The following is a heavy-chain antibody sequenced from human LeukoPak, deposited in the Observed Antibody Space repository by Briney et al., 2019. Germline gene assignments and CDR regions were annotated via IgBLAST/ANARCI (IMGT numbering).Heavy chain of an antibody. CDR1: SGSISDSNFY. J-gene: IGHJ4*02. CDR2: IFYSGST. Sequence: SETLSLTCSVSSGSISDSNFYWGWIRQPPGKGLEWIGSIFYSGSTDYNPSLKSRVTISVDTSKNQLSLKLSSVTAADTAVYYCARGGVRYFDSFDYWGQGTLVTVSS. V-gene: IGHV4-39*07. D-gene: IGHD3-9*01. CDR3: ARGGVRYFDSFDY.